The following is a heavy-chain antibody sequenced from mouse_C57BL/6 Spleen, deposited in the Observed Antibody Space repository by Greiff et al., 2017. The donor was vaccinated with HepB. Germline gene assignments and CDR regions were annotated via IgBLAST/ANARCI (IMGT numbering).Heavy chain of an antibody. CDR1: GYTFTDYY. CDR2: INPYNGGT. J-gene: IGHJ4*01. CDR3: ARWEDGYYGYAMDY. V-gene: IGHV1-19*01. Sequence: VQLQQSGPVLVKPGASVKMSCKASGYTFTDYYMNWVKQSHGKSLEWIGVINPYNGGTSYNQKFKGKATLTVDKSSSTAYMELNSLTSEDAAVYYCARWEDGYYGYAMDYWGQGTSGTVSS. D-gene: IGHD2-3*01.